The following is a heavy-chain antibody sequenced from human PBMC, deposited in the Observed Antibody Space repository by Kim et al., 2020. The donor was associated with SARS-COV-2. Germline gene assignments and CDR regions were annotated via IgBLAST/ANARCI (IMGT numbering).Heavy chain of an antibody. CDR1: GFTFSSYA. D-gene: IGHD2-2*01. Sequence: GGSLRLSCAASGFTFSSYAMHWVRQAPGKGLEYVSAISSNGGSTYYANSVKGRFTISRDNSKNTLYLQMGSLRAEDMAVYYCARDGSGVPRPPYLYFDYWGQGTLVTVSS. V-gene: IGHV3-64*01. CDR2: ISSNGGST. J-gene: IGHJ4*02. CDR3: ARDGSGVPRPPYLYFDY.